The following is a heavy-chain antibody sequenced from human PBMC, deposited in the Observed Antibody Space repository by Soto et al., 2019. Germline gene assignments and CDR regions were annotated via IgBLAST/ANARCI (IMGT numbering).Heavy chain of an antibody. CDR2: ISWNSGSI. V-gene: IGHV3-9*01. D-gene: IGHD4-17*01. CDR3: AKSPLHDDGDYGDWYFDL. CDR1: GFTFDDYA. Sequence: EVQLVESGGGLVQPGRSLRLSCAASGFTFDDYAMHWVRQAPGKGLEWVSGISWNSGSIGYADSVKGRFTISRDNAKNSLYLQMNSLRAEDTAVYYCAKSPLHDDGDYGDWYFDLWGRGTLGTVSS. J-gene: IGHJ2*01.